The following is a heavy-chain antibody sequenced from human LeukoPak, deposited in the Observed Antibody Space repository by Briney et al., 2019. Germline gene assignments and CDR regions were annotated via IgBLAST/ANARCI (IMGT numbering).Heavy chain of an antibody. J-gene: IGHJ6*02. CDR2: ISSSSSYT. Sequence: GGSLRLSCAASGFTFSDYYMSWIRQAPGKGLEWVSYISSSSSYTNYADSVKGRFTISRDNAKNSLYPQMNSLRAEDTAVYYCARGTLPAAMIDYYYYGMDVWGQGTTVTVSS. CDR3: ARGTLPAAMIDYYYYGMDV. V-gene: IGHV3-11*05. D-gene: IGHD2-2*01. CDR1: GFTFSDYY.